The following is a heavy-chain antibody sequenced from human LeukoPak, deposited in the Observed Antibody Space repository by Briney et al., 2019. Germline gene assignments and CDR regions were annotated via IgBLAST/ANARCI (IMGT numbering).Heavy chain of an antibody. V-gene: IGHV3-48*01. J-gene: IGHJ6*02. CDR1: GFTFSSYS. CDR2: ISSSSSTI. CDR3: ARDECSSSCYIGPYYYGMDV. D-gene: IGHD2-2*02. Sequence: GGSLRLSCAASGFTFSSYSMNWVRQAPGKGLEWVSYISSSSSTIYYADSVKGRFTISRDNAKNSLYLQMNSLRAEDTAVYYCARDECSSSCYIGPYYYGMDVWGQGTTVTVSS.